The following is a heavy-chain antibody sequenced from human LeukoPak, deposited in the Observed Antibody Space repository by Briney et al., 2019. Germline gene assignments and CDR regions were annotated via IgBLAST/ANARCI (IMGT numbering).Heavy chain of an antibody. V-gene: IGHV3-9*01. D-gene: IGHD6-19*01. J-gene: IGHJ4*02. CDR3: AKDNRRHYTSGPNPDSLH. CDR2: ISWNSGSI. Sequence: SLRLSCAGSGFIFNNYAMPWVRQPPGKGLEWVSGISWNSGSIDYADSVKGRFTISRDNAKNSLYLQMNSLRVEDTAFYYCAKDNRRHYTSGPNPDSLHWGQGALVTVSS. CDR1: GFIFNNYA.